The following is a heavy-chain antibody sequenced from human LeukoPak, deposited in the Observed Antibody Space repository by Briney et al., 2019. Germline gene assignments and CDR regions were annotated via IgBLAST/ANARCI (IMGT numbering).Heavy chain of an antibody. CDR1: GFTFSSYW. J-gene: IGHJ3*02. CDR3: ARETTGGAFDI. D-gene: IGHD4-17*01. V-gene: IGHV3-7*01. CDR2: IQQDGSEK. Sequence: QAGGSLRLSCAASGFTFSSYWMSWVRQAPGKGLEWVANIQQDGSEKLYVDSVKGRFTISRDNAKSSLYLQMNSLRAEDTAVYYCARETTGGAFDIWGQGTMVTVSS.